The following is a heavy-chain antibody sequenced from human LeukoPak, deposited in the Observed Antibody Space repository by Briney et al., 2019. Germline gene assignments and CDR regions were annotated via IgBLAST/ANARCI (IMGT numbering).Heavy chain of an antibody. CDR2: INPNSGGT. Sequence: ASVKVSCKASGYTFTGYYMHWVRQAPGQGLEWMGWINPNSGGTNYAQKFQGRVTMTRDTSISTAYMELSRLRSDDTAVYYCARALVEWLWVDIWGQRTMVTVSS. CDR1: GYTFTGYY. J-gene: IGHJ3*02. V-gene: IGHV1-2*02. D-gene: IGHD3-3*01. CDR3: ARALVEWLWVDI.